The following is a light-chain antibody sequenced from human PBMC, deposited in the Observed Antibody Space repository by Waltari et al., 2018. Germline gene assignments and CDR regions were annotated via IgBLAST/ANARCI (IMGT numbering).Light chain of an antibody. CDR2: STT. CDR3: RLKSGSCWL. V-gene: IGLV7-43*01. Sequence: QTVVTQEPSLTVSPGGPVTLTCASNTGAVTSGYFANWFQQKPGQAPRPLLFSTTNTHSWTPARFSGSLLGGKAALTLAGVQPEDEAEYYCRLKSGSCWLFGGGTKLTVL. CDR1: TGAVTSGYF. J-gene: IGLJ3*02.